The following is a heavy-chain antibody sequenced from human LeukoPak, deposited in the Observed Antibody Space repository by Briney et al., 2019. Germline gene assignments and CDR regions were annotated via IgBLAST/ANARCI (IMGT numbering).Heavy chain of an antibody. D-gene: IGHD2-15*01. CDR1: GGSFSGYY. V-gene: IGHV4-34*01. CDR3: ARRRVVVVAATVPSLKRYWYFDV. J-gene: IGHJ2*01. Sequence: PSETLSLTCAVYGGSFSGYYWSWIRQPPGKGLEWIGGINHSGSTNYNPSLKSRVTISVDTSKNQFSLKLSSVTAADTAVYYCARRRVVVVAATVPSLKRYWYFDVWGRGTLVTVSS. CDR2: INHSGST.